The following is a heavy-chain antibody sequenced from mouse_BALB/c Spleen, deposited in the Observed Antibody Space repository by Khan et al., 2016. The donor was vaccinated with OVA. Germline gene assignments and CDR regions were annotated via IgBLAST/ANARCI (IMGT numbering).Heavy chain of an antibody. J-gene: IGHJ4*01. CDR3: ARPPYFCCALDY. D-gene: IGHD2-10*01. CDR2: INPYTGET. Sequence: QIQLVQSGPELKKPGETVKISCKTSGYTFTNYGMNWVKQSPGKALKWMGWINPYTGETTYADDFKGRFALSLETSASTAYLQLNNLKNEDTATCFCARPPYFCCALDYWGQGTSVTVSS. V-gene: IGHV9-3-1*01. CDR1: GYTFTNYG.